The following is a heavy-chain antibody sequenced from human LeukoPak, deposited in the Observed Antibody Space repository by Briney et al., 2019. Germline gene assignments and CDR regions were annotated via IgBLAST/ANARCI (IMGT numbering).Heavy chain of an antibody. Sequence: PGGSLRLSCAASGFSFSSYWMGWVRQAPGKGREWVANIKQDGSDKFFLDSVKGRFTISRDSAKNSLFLQMNSLRPEDTAVYYCARTSGSSYGGVGWYFDLWGRGTLVTVSS. D-gene: IGHD1-26*01. CDR3: ARTSGSSYGGVGWYFDL. J-gene: IGHJ2*01. V-gene: IGHV3-7*03. CDR2: IKQDGSDK. CDR1: GFSFSSYW.